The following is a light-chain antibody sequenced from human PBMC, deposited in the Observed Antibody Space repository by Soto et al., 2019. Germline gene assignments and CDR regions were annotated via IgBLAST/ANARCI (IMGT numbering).Light chain of an antibody. V-gene: IGKV3-11*01. CDR3: QQRSNWPLT. Sequence: EIVLTQSPATLSLSPGERATLSCRASQSVSIYLAWYQQKPGQAPRLLIYDASNRATGIPARFSGSGSGTDFTLTXSSLEPEDFAVYYCQQRSNWPLTFGGGTKVEIK. CDR1: QSVSIY. J-gene: IGKJ4*01. CDR2: DAS.